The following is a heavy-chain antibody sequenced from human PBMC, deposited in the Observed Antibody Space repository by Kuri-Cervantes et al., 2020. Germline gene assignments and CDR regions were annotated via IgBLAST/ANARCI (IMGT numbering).Heavy chain of an antibody. V-gene: IGHV1-2*02. CDR1: GYTFTGYY. Sequence: ASVKVSCKASGYTFTGYYMHWVRQAPGQGLEWMGWINPNSGGTNYAQKFQGRVTMTRDTSTSTVYMELSSLRSEDTAVYYCARTPFIAAVGGWFDPWGQGTLVTVSS. J-gene: IGHJ5*02. D-gene: IGHD6-13*01. CDR3: ARTPFIAAVGGWFDP. CDR2: INPNSGGT.